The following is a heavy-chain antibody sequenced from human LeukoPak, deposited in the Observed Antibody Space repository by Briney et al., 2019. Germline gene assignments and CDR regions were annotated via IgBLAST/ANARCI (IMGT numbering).Heavy chain of an antibody. CDR2: INHSGST. J-gene: IGHJ4*02. CDR3: ARGVGHTMVRGVTLYFDY. CDR1: GGSFSGYY. D-gene: IGHD3-10*01. V-gene: IGHV4-34*01. Sequence: SETLSLTCAVYGGSFSGYYWSWIRQPPGKGLEWIGEINHSGSTNYNPSLKSRVTISVDTSKNQFSLKLSSVTAADTAVYYCARGVGHTMVRGVTLYFDYWGQGTLVTVSS.